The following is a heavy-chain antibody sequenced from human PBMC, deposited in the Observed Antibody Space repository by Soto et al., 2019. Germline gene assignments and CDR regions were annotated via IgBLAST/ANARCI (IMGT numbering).Heavy chain of an antibody. V-gene: IGHV5-10-1*01. CDR3: ARTALFDWLPHNWFDP. CDR2: IDPSDSYT. J-gene: IGHJ5*02. D-gene: IGHD3-9*01. Sequence: GESLKISCQGSGYSFTSYWISWVRQMPGKGLEWMGRIDPSDSYTNYSPSFQGHVTISADKSISTAYLQWSSLKASDTAMYYCARTALFDWLPHNWFDPWGQGTLVTVSS. CDR1: GYSFTSYW.